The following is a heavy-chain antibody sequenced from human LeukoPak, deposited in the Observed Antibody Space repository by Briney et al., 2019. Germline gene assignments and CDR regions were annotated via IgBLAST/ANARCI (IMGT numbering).Heavy chain of an antibody. Sequence: PGGSLRLSCAASGFTFSSCAMSWVRQTPGKGLEWVSAISGSGGSTYYADSVKGRFTISRDNSKNTLYLQMNSLRAEDTAVYYCAKDQGLAAAGTVFYYYYFVMDVWGQGTTVTVSS. V-gene: IGHV3-23*01. D-gene: IGHD6-13*01. CDR3: AKDQGLAAAGTVFYYYYFVMDV. CDR2: ISGSGGST. CDR1: GFTFSSCA. J-gene: IGHJ6*02.